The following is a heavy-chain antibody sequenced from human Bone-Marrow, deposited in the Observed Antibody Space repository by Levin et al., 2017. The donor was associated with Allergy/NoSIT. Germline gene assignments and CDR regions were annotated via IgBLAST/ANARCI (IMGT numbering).Heavy chain of an antibody. D-gene: IGHD1-1*01. CDR3: AREGGGQTMERRPNRYYYYGLDV. V-gene: IGHV6-1*01. J-gene: IGHJ6*02. CDR1: GDTVSRDSAA. Sequence: SSETLSLTCAISGDTVSRDSAAWNWIRQSPSRGLEWLGRTYCRSKWYYDYAASVKSRIIINPDTSKNQFSLQLNSVTPEDTAVYYCAREGGGQTMERRPNRYYYYGLDVWGQGTTVTVSS. CDR2: TYCRSKWYY.